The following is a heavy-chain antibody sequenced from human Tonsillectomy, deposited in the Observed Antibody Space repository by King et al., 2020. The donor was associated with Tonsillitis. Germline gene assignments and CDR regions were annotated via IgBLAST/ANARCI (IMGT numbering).Heavy chain of an antibody. D-gene: IGHD3-16*01. CDR2: IQQDSREK. Sequence: VQLVESGGGVVQPGGSVRLSCVGSGFTFGSYWMNWVRQAPGKGLAWVANIQQDSREKFYADFVKGRFTISRDNARNSLYLEMTTLSAEDTALYYCARDRFTFGGIDSWGQGILVTVSS. CDR3: ARDRFTFGGIDS. CDR1: GFTFGSYW. J-gene: IGHJ4*02. V-gene: IGHV3-7*01.